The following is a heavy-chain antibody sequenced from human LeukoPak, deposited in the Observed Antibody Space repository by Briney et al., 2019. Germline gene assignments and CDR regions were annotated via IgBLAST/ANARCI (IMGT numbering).Heavy chain of an antibody. V-gene: IGHV3-48*03. CDR3: ARGFRDTAMFLDY. CDR1: GFTFSSYE. CDR2: ISGSSSNV. D-gene: IGHD5-18*01. J-gene: IGHJ4*02. Sequence: GGSLRLSCAASGFTFSSYEMNWVRQAPGKGLEWISAISGSSSNVYYAASVRGRYTISRDNAENSLYLQLNTMRAEDTAVYYCARGFRDTAMFLDYWGQGTLVTVSS.